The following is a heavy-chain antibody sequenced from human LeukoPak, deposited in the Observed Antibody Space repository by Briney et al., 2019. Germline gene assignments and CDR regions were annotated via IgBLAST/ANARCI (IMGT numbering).Heavy chain of an antibody. CDR3: ASGSRFDY. J-gene: IGHJ4*02. D-gene: IGHD5/OR15-5a*01. CDR2: IYSGGSI. V-gene: IGHV3-53*04. Sequence: GGSLRLSCAASGFTVSDNYMSWVRQAPGKGLEWVSVIYSGGSIYCTDSVKGRFTISRHNSKNTLYLQMNSLRTEDTAVYYCASGSRFDYWGQGTLVTVSS. CDR1: GFTVSDNY.